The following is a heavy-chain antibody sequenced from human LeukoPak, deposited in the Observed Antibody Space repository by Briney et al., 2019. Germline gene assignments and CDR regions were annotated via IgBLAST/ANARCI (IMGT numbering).Heavy chain of an antibody. CDR1: GFTFTSHD. V-gene: IGHV1-8*01. Sequence: ASVKVSCKTSGFTFTSHDYNWVRQATGQGLEWMGWMNPNSGATGYAQKFQGRVTMTEDTSTDTAYMELSSLRSEDTAVYYCATESLEVVTAIGLQHWGQGTLVTVSS. J-gene: IGHJ1*01. CDR3: ATESLEVVTAIGLQH. CDR2: MNPNSGAT. D-gene: IGHD2-21*02.